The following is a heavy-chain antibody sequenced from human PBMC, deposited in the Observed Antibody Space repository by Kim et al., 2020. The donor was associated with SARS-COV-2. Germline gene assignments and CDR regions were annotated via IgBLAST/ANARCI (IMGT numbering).Heavy chain of an antibody. CDR3: ARGGRGPSLYYFDS. CDR2: IYPNSGGT. D-gene: IGHD1-1*01. Sequence: ASVKVSCKASGYNFGDYYLHWVRQAPGQGPEWMGWIYPNSGGTKFAPRFQGRVTLTRDRSISTAYMDLTNLKSDDTATYYCARGGRGPSLYYFDSWGQGTLVTVSS. V-gene: IGHV1-2*02. CDR1: GYNFGDYY. J-gene: IGHJ4*02.